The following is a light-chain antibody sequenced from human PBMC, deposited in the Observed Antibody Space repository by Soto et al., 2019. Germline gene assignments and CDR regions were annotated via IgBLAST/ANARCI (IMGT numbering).Light chain of an antibody. CDR2: AVN. CDR3: SSYTVSTTLVL. Sequence: QSALTQPASVSGSPGQSITISFTGTSSDVGGYNFVSWYQQHPGKPPKLIIYAVNNRPSWVSDRFSASKSGNTASLTISGLQAEDEADYYCSSYTVSTTLVLFGGGTKVTVL. CDR1: SSDVGGYNF. J-gene: IGLJ3*02. V-gene: IGLV2-14*01.